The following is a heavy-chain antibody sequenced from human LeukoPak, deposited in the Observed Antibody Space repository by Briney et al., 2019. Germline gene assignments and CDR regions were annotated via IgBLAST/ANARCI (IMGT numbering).Heavy chain of an antibody. D-gene: IGHD1-26*01. V-gene: IGHV3-21*01. Sequence: GGSLRLSCAASGFTFSSYSMNWVRQAPGKGLEWVSSISSSSSYIYYADSVKGRFTISRDNSKNTLYLQMNSLRAEDTAVYYCAKGGSGSHFDYWGQGTLVTVSS. J-gene: IGHJ4*02. CDR2: ISSSSSYI. CDR1: GFTFSSYS. CDR3: AKGGSGSHFDY.